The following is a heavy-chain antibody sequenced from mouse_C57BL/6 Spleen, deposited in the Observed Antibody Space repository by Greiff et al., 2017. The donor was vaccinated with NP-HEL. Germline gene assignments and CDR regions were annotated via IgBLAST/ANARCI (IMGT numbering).Heavy chain of an antibody. J-gene: IGHJ1*03. Sequence: LQESGAELVKPGASVKISCKASGYAFSSYWMNWVKQRPGKGLEWIGQIYPGDGDTNYNGKFKGKATLTADKSSSTAYMQLSSLTSEDSAVYFCARGGVLLPYFDVWGTGTTVTVSS. V-gene: IGHV1-80*01. CDR1: GYAFSSYW. D-gene: IGHD1-1*01. CDR2: IYPGDGDT. CDR3: ARGGVLLPYFDV.